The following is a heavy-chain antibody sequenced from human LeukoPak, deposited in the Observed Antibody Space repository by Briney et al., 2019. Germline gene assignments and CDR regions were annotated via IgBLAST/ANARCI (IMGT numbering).Heavy chain of an antibody. CDR1: GGTFSSYA. Sequence: GASVKVSCKASGGTFSSYAISWVRQAPGQGLEWMGGIIPIFGTANYAQKFQGRVTITADESTSTAYMELSSLRSEDTAVYYCARVGCSSTSCYSGWFDPWGQGTLVTVSS. V-gene: IGHV1-69*13. CDR2: IIPIFGTA. J-gene: IGHJ5*02. D-gene: IGHD2-2*01. CDR3: ARVGCSSTSCYSGWFDP.